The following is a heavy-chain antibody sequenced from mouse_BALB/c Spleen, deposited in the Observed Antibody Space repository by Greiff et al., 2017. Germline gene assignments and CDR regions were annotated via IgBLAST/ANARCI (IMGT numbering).Heavy chain of an antibody. J-gene: IGHJ4*01. CDR3: ARVDGGSYAMDY. D-gene: IGHD2-3*01. V-gene: IGHV2-6-2*01. Sequence: VQVVESGPDLVAPSQSLSITCTVSGFSLTSYGVHWVRQPPGKGLEWLVVIWSDGSTTYNSALKSRLSISKDNSKSQVFLKMNSLQTDDTAMYYCARVDGGSYAMDYWGQGTSVTVSS. CDR1: GFSLTSYG. CDR2: IWSDGST.